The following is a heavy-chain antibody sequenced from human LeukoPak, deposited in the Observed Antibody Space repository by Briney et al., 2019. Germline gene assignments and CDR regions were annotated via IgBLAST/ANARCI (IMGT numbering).Heavy chain of an antibody. J-gene: IGHJ4*02. CDR1: GGSISSGDYY. CDR2: IYYSGST. CDR3: ARDAARESIAARPAHYFDY. D-gene: IGHD6-6*01. Sequence: PSETLSLTCTVSGGSISSGDYYWSWIRQPPGKGPEWIGYIYYSGSTYYNPSLKSRVTISVDTSKNQFSLKLSSVTAADTAVYYCARDAARESIAARPAHYFDYWGQGTLVTVSS. V-gene: IGHV4-30-4*08.